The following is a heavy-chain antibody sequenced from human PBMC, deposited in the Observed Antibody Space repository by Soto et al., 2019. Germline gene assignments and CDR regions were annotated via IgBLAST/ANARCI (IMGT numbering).Heavy chain of an antibody. CDR1: GGSISSGGYY. CDR2: IYYSGST. V-gene: IGHV4-31*03. CDR3: ARVSILGSGMDV. D-gene: IGHD2-21*01. J-gene: IGHJ6*02. Sequence: SETLSLTCTVSGGSISSGGYYWSWIRQHPGKGLEWIGYIYYSGSTYYNPSLKSRVTISVDTSKNQFSLKLSSVTAADTAVYYCARVSILGSGMDVWAQGTTVTVSS.